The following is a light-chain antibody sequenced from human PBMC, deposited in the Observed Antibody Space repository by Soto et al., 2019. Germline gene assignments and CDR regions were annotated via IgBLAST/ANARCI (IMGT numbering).Light chain of an antibody. Sequence: QSVLTQPPSVSAAPGQRVSISCSGSSSNIGNNYVSWYQQLPGTAPKVLIYDNNKRPSGIPDRFSGSKSDTSATLGITGLQTGDEADYYCGTWDSSLSAVVFGGGTKLTVL. CDR3: GTWDSSLSAVV. CDR1: SSNIGNNY. CDR2: DNN. J-gene: IGLJ2*01. V-gene: IGLV1-51*01.